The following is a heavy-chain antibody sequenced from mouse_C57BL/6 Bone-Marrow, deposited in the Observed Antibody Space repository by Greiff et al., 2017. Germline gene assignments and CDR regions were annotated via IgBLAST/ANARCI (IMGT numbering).Heavy chain of an antibody. J-gene: IGHJ3*01. Sequence: VKQSHGKSLEWIGDINPNNGGTSYNQKFKGKATLTVDKSSSTAYMELRSLTSEDSAVYYCARDDGYYGWFAYWGQGTLVTVSA. V-gene: IGHV1-26*01. CDR3: ARDDGYYGWFAY. CDR2: INPNNGGT. D-gene: IGHD2-3*01.